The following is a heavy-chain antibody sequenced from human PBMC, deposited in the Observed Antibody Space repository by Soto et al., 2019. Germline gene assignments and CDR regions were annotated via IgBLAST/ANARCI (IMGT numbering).Heavy chain of an antibody. V-gene: IGHV1-18*01. Sequence: QVQLVQSGAEVKKPGASVKVSCKASGYIFTSYGISWVRQAPGQGLEWMGWISAYNGNTNYAQKLQGRVTMTTDTSTSTAYMELRSLRSDDTAVYYCARDIYGDKRRGWFDPWGQGTLVTVSS. J-gene: IGHJ5*02. CDR2: ISAYNGNT. D-gene: IGHD4-17*01. CDR3: ARDIYGDKRRGWFDP. CDR1: GYIFTSYG.